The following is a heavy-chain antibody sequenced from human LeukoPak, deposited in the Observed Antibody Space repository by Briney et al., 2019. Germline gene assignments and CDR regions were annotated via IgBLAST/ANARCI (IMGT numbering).Heavy chain of an antibody. CDR2: INWNGGST. CDR1: GFTFDDYG. V-gene: IGHV3-20*04. D-gene: IGHD3-22*01. J-gene: IGHJ3*02. Sequence: GGSLRLSCAASGFTFDDYGMSWVRQGPGKGLEWVSGINWNGGSTGYADSVKGRFTISRDNAKNSLYLQMNSLRAEDTALYYCAKVIEGEDYYDSSGLHDAFDIWGQGTMVTVSS. CDR3: AKVIEGEDYYDSSGLHDAFDI.